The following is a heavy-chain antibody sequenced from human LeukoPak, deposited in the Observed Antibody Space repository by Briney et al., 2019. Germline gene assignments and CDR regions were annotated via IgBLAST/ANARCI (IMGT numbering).Heavy chain of an antibody. V-gene: IGHV4-39*01. J-gene: IGHJ4*02. D-gene: IGHD4-17*01. CDR1: GVSISSPRYY. Sequence: SDTLSLTCSVSGVSISSPRYYSGWIRRPPGTGLEWIGRLYYRGSKYYNQSLHSPVTMSVDTSKIQFSLMLSPVTAADTAAYFCATRWGSYGLFDYWGQGILVTVSS. CDR2: LYYRGSK. CDR3: ATRWGSYGLFDY.